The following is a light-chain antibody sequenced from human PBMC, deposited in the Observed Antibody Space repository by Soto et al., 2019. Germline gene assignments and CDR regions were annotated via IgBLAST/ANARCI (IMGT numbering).Light chain of an antibody. V-gene: IGKV1-39*01. CDR2: SAS. J-gene: IGKJ1*01. CDR1: QTISTY. Sequence: DIHMTPSPSSLSASVGDRVTITCRASQTISTYLNWYQQQSGKAPKLLIYSASTLRSGVSSRFSGSGSGPDFTLTISKLQPEDFATYDCQQSFSTPLRFGEGTKVEIK. CDR3: QQSFSTPLR.